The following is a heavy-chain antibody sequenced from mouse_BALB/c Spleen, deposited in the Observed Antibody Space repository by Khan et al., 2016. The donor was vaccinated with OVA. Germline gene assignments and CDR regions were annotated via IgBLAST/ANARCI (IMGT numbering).Heavy chain of an antibody. J-gene: IGHJ1*01. D-gene: IGHD2-1*01. Sequence: VQLVESGPGLVAPSQSLSITCTVSGFSLTSYGVHWVRQPPGKGLEWLGVIWTGGSTNYNSAPKSRLNSSTDNCERQVFLNMNSLQTDDTAMYYCARYYGNYGWYFDVWGAGTTVTVSS. CDR1: GFSLTSYG. V-gene: IGHV2-9*02. CDR2: IWTGGST. CDR3: ARYYGNYGWYFDV.